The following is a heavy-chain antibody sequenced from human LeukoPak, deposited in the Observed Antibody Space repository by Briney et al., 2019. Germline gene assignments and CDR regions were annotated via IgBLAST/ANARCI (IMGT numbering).Heavy chain of an antibody. CDR2: IWNDGSTQ. D-gene: IGHD3-22*01. CDR1: GFTFSRYA. Sequence: PGMSLRLSCAASGFTFSRYAMHWVRQAPGKGLEWVAFIWNDGSTQDYADSVKGRFTISRDNSKKMLYVQMNSLRVDDTAVYYCARDSHYDSAGYFPYWGLGTLVTVSS. V-gene: IGHV3-33*01. CDR3: ARDSHYDSAGYFPY. J-gene: IGHJ4*02.